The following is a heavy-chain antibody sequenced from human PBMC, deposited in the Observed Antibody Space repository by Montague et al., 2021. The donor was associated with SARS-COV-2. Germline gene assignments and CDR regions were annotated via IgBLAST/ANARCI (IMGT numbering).Heavy chain of an antibody. Sequence: SETLSLTCTVSGGSISSSSYYWAWIGQPPGKGLEWIGSIYYRGSTYYNLSLKSRVFISVDTSKNQLSLTLTSVTAADTAVYFCARLSGYNPFDAFDPWGPGTMVTVTS. V-gene: IGHV4-39*01. CDR1: GGSISSSSYY. D-gene: IGHD5-24*01. CDR3: ARLSGYNPFDAFDP. CDR2: IYYRGST. J-gene: IGHJ3*01.